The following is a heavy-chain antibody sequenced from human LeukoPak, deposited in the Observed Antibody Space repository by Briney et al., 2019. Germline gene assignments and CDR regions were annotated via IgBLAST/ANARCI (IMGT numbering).Heavy chain of an antibody. CDR2: IYYSGST. D-gene: IGHD4-23*01. V-gene: IGHV4-39*01. CDR1: GGSISSSSYY. CDR3: ARRILHYGGNSGAFDI. J-gene: IGHJ3*02. Sequence: SETLSLTCTVSGGSISSSSYYWGWIRQPPGKGLEWIGSIYYSGSTYYNPSLKGRVTISVDTSKNQFSLKLSSVTAADTAVYYCARRILHYGGNSGAFDIWGQGTMVTVSS.